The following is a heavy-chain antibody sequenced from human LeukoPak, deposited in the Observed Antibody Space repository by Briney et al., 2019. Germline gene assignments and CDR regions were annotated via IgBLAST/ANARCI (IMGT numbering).Heavy chain of an antibody. CDR3: ARAYCSGGSCLRSNWFDP. V-gene: IGHV3-48*04. J-gene: IGHJ5*02. D-gene: IGHD2-15*01. CDR1: GFTFSNYG. Sequence: GGSLRLSCAASGFTFSNYGMSWVRQAPGKGLEWVSDISSSGSTIYYADSVKGRFTISRDNAKNSPYLQMNSLRAEDTAVYYCARAYCSGGSCLRSNWFDPWGQGTLVTVSS. CDR2: ISSSGSTI.